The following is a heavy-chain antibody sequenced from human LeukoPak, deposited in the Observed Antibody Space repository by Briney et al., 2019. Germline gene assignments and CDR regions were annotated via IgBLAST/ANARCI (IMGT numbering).Heavy chain of an antibody. J-gene: IGHJ4*02. CDR2: IYYSGST. V-gene: IGHV4-59*01. Sequence: PSETLSLTCTVSGGSISSYYWSWIRQPPGKGLEWIGYIYYSGSTNYNPSLKSRVTISVDTSKNQFSLKLSSVTAADTAVYYCARDGRYTANGWDWGQGTLVTVSS. CDR3: ARDGRYTANGWD. D-gene: IGHD5-18*01. CDR1: GGSISSYY.